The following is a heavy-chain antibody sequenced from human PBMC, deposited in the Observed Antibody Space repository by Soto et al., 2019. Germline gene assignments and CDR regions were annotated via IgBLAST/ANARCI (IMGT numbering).Heavy chain of an antibody. J-gene: IGHJ5*02. CDR1: GGSISSGGYY. V-gene: IGHV4-31*03. Sequence: TSETLSLTCTVSGGSISSGGYYWSWIRQHPGKGLEWIGYIYYSGSTYYNPSLKSRVTISVDTSKNQFSLKLSSVSAADTAIYYCARSNSGYYKWFDPWGQGTLVTVSS. D-gene: IGHD3-22*01. CDR2: IYYSGST. CDR3: ARSNSGYYKWFDP.